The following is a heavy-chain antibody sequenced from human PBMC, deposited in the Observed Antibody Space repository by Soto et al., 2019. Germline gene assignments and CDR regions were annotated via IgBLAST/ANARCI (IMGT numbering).Heavy chain of an antibody. CDR3: ARAGGSYKFDY. V-gene: IGHV4-30-2*05. J-gene: IGHJ4*02. D-gene: IGHD1-26*01. CDR1: GGSISSGGYS. Sequence: PSETLSLTCAVSGGSISSGGYSWSWIRQPPGKGLEGIGYIYHSGSIYYNPSLKSRVTILVDTSKNQFFLKLSSVTAADTVVYYCARAGGSYKFDYWGQGTLVTVSS. CDR2: IYHSGSI.